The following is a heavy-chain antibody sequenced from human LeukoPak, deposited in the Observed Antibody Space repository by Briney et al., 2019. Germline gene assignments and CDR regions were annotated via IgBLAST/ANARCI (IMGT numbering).Heavy chain of an antibody. CDR1: GYIFTSYG. D-gene: IGHD3-9*01. J-gene: IGHJ4*02. CDR2: ISTHNGNT. CDR3: ARGASYEILAGYSYFVY. V-gene: IGHV1-18*01. Sequence: ASVKVSCKASGYIFTSYGFSWVRQAPGQGLEWMGWISTHNGNTNYAQKFQGRVTMTTDTATSTAYMELRSLRSDDTAVYYCARGASYEILAGYSYFVYWGQGTLVTVSS.